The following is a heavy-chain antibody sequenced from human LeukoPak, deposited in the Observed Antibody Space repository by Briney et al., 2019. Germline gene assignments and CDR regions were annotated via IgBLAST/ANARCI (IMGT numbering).Heavy chain of an antibody. J-gene: IGHJ6*03. V-gene: IGHV4-39*07. CDR1: GSSISSNTYY. Sequence: PSETLSLTCTVSGSSISSNTYYWGWVRQPPGKGLEWIGNIYYSGNTYYNPSLKSRVTISVDTSKNQFSLKLSSVTAADTAVYYCARLPPTYYDISLGSREYYYYYMDVWGKGTTVTVSS. CDR3: ARLPPTYYDISLGSREYYYYYMDV. D-gene: IGHD3-9*01. CDR2: IYYSGNT.